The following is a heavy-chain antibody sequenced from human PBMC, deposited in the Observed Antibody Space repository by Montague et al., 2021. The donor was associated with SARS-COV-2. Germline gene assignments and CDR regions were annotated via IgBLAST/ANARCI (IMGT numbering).Heavy chain of an antibody. CDR2: ISYDGSNK. CDR3: ARGVETGTLFTYYYYGMDV. Sequence: SLRLSCAASGLTFSSYAMYWVRQASGKGLEWVAVISYDGSNKYYADSVKGRFTISRDNSKNTLYMQMDSLRAEDTAVYYCARGVETGTLFTYYYYGMDVWGQGTTVTVSS. V-gene: IGHV3-30-3*01. D-gene: IGHD1-7*01. J-gene: IGHJ6*02. CDR1: GLTFSSYA.